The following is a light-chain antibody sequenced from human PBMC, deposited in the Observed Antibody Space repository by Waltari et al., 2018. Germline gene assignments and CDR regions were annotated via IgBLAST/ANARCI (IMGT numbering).Light chain of an antibody. V-gene: IGKV4-1*01. CDR1: QSILYNSNDKNY. Sequence: IVMTQSPDSLAVSLGERATINFKSSQSILYNSNDKNYLAWYQQKPGQPPKLLIYWASTRECGVPDRFSGSGSGTEFTLTISSLQAEDVAVYYCQQYYSRRTFGQGTKVEI. J-gene: IGKJ1*01. CDR2: WAS. CDR3: QQYYSRRT.